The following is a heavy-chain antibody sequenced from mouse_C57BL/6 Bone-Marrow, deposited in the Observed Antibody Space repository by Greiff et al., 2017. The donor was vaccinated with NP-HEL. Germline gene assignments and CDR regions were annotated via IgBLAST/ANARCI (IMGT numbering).Heavy chain of an antibody. D-gene: IGHD2-4*01. CDR3: TRGPLRRFYYYAMDY. CDR1: GFTFSSYA. CDR2: ISSGGDYI. V-gene: IGHV5-9-1*02. J-gene: IGHJ4*01. Sequence: EVKVEESGEGLVKPGGSLKLSCAASGFTFSSYAMSWVRQTPEKRLEWVAYISSGGDYIYYADTVKGRFTISRDNARNTLYLQMSSLKSEDTAMYYCTRGPLRRFYYYAMDYWGQGTSVTVSS.